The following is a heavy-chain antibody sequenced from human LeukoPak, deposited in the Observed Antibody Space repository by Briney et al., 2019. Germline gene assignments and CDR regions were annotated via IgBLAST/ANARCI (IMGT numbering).Heavy chain of an antibody. V-gene: IGHV4-39*07. CDR1: GGSISSSSYY. CDR2: IFYTGNT. J-gene: IGHJ4*02. CDR3: ARGREVRGVISHFDY. D-gene: IGHD3-10*01. Sequence: TSETLSLTCTVSGGSISSSSYYWGWLRQPPGKGLEWIGNIFYTGNTYYNPSLKSRVTISVDTSKNQFSLRLSSVTAADTAVYYCARGREVRGVISHFDYWGQGTLVTVSS.